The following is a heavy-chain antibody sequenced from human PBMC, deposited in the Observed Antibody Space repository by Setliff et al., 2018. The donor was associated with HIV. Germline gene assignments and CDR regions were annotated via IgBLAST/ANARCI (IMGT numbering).Heavy chain of an antibody. CDR2: INYGGST. CDR1: GGSFSDYY. J-gene: IGHJ6*03. V-gene: IGHV4-34*01. Sequence: PSETLSLTCAVYGGSFSDYYWSWIRQPPGKGLEWIGEINYGGSTNYNPSLTSLMSRVTISIDTSKNQFSLKLTSVTAADTAVYYCARDGTPLPTGGGYPVGFYYYMDVWGRGTTVTVS. CDR3: ARDGTPLPTGGGYPVGFYYYMDV. D-gene: IGHD3-22*01.